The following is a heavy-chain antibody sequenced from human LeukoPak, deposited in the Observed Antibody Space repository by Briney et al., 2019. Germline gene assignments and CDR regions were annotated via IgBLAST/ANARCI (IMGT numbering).Heavy chain of an antibody. V-gene: IGHV1-24*01. CDR1: GYTLTELS. D-gene: IGHD1-26*01. Sequence: ASVKVSCKVSGYTLTELSMHWVRQAPGKGLEWMGGFDPEDGETIYAQKFQGRVTMTEDTSTDTAYMELSSLRSEDTAVYYCASSQRWELKFMDWGQGTLVTVSS. J-gene: IGHJ4*02. CDR3: ASSQRWELKFMD. CDR2: FDPEDGET.